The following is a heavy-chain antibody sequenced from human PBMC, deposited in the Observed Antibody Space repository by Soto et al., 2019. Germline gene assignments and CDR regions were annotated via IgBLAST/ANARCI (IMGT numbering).Heavy chain of an antibody. J-gene: IGHJ2*01. V-gene: IGHV3-11*06. CDR2: ISSSSSYT. D-gene: IGHD2-21*02. CDR3: ARDGYCRGGDCYSPWYFDL. CDR1: GFTFSDYY. Sequence: QVQLVESGGGLVKPGGSLRLSCAASGFTFSDYYMSWIRQAPGKGLEWVSYISSSSSYTNYADSVKGRFTISRDNAKNSLYLHMNSLRAEDTAVYYCARDGYCRGGDCYSPWYFDLWGRGTLVTVSS.